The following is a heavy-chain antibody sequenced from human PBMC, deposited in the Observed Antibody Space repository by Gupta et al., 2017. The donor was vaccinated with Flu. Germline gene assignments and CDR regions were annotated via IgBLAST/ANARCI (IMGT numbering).Heavy chain of an antibody. V-gene: IGHV3-48*03. CDR1: GFTFRTFE. J-gene: IGHJ4*02. CDR3: ARTNRDVMDYYFDL. Sequence: EEHLVESGGGLVQPGGSLRLSCRGAGFTFRTFEMHWVRQAPGKGLEWISYISNGGGSKYYADAVRGRFTISRDNAKNSLYLQLSSLRVDDTALYYCARTNRDVMDYYFDLWGQGTPVTVSP. CDR2: ISNGGGSK.